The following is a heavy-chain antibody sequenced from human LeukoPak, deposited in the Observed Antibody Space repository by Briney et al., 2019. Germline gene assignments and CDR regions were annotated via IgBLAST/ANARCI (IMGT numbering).Heavy chain of an antibody. D-gene: IGHD2-8*01. CDR2: IKQDGSEK. CDR3: ARDGVYRSSAPDY. CDR1: GFTFSSYW. V-gene: IGHV3-7*01. Sequence: GGSLRLSCAASGFTFSSYWMSWVRQAPGKGLEWVANIKQDGSEKYYVDSVKGRFTISRDNAKNSLYLQMNSLRAEDTAVYYCARDGVYRSSAPDYWGQGTLVTVSS. J-gene: IGHJ4*02.